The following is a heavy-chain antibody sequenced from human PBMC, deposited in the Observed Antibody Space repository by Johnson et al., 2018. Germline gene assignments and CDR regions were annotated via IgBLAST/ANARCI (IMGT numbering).Heavy chain of an antibody. V-gene: IGHV4-39*07. D-gene: IGHD3-9*01. CDR2: IYYSGST. Sequence: QVQLQESGPGLVKPSETLSLTCTVSGGSISSSSYHWGWIRQPPGKGLEWIGSIYYSGSTYYNPSLKSRVPISVDTSKNPFSRKLTSVTAADTALYYCARGLLRYFAWLLQSMNCWGQGTLVTVSS. CDR3: ARGLLRYFAWLLQSMNC. J-gene: IGHJ4*02. CDR1: GGSISSSSYH.